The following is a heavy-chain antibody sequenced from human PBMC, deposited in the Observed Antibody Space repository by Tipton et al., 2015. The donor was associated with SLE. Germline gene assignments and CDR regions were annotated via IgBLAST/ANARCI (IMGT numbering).Heavy chain of an antibody. D-gene: IGHD7-27*01. CDR1: GGSISSYY. CDR3: ARELNWGSQSYFDY. Sequence: TLSLTCTVSGGSISSYYWSWIRQPPGKGLEWIGYIYYSGSTNYNPSLKSRVTISVDTSKNQFSLKLSSVTAADTAVYYCARELNWGSQSYFDYWGQGTLVTVSS. V-gene: IGHV4-59*01. CDR2: IYYSGST. J-gene: IGHJ4*02.